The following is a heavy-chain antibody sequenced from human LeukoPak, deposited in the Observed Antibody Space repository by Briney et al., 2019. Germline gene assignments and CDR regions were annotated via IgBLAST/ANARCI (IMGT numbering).Heavy chain of an antibody. CDR1: GFTFDDYA. V-gene: IGHV3-9*01. J-gene: IGHJ4*02. Sequence: GGSLRLSCAASGFTFDDYAMHWVRQAPGKGLEWVSGISWNSGSIGYADSVKGRFTISRDNAKNSLYLQMNSLRAEDTALYYCAKDIGGGEQWLVFDYWGQGTLVTVSS. D-gene: IGHD6-19*01. CDR3: AKDIGGGEQWLVFDY. CDR2: ISWNSGSI.